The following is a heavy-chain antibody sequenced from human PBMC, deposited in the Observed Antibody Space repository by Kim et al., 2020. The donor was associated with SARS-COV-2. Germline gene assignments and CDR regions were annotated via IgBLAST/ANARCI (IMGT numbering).Heavy chain of an antibody. CDR3: ARAVAVYGYSAAAGNIDY. Sequence: SETLSLTCTVSGGSISSGGYYWSWIRQHPGKGLEWIGYIYYSGSTYYNPSLKSRVTISVDTSKNQFSLKLSSVTAADTAVYYCARAVAVYGYSAAAGNIDYWGQGTLVTVSS. J-gene: IGHJ4*02. CDR1: GGSISSGGYY. D-gene: IGHD6-13*01. CDR2: IYYSGST. V-gene: IGHV4-31*03.